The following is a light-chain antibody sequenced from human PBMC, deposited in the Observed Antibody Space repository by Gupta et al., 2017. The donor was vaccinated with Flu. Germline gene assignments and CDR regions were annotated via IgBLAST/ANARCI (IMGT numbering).Light chain of an antibody. Sequence: SYLLPQPASLSVAPGQTARIPCGGDNIGTKSVPWYQQKPEQDPVLVVYDDGDRPSGIPERFSGCVTEDKETPIISRVEAGDEADYYCQVLNTRGDEWVFGGGTKLTVL. CDR2: DDG. CDR1: NIGTKS. J-gene: IGLJ3*02. V-gene: IGLV3-21*02. CDR3: QVLNTRGDEWV.